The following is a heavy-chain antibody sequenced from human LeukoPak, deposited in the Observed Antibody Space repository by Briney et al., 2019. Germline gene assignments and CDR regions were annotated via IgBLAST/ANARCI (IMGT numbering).Heavy chain of an antibody. J-gene: IGHJ6*02. D-gene: IGHD2-15*01. V-gene: IGHV3-7*01. CDR1: GFTFSSYW. CDR3: ARDPTPRYCSGGSCYTHYGMDV. CDR2: IRQDGSVQ. Sequence: GGSLRLSCAASGFTFSSYWMSWVRQAPGKGLEWVANIRQDGSVQNYVDSVKGRLTISRDNAKNSLYLQMNSLRAEDTAVYYCARDPTPRYCSGGSCYTHYGMDVWGQGITVTVSS.